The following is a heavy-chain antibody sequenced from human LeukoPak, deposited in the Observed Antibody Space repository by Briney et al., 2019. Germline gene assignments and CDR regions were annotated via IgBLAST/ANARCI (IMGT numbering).Heavy chain of an antibody. D-gene: IGHD2-2*01. CDR1: GFTFSSYA. Sequence: GGSLRLSCAASGFTFSSYAMHWVRQAPGKGLEWVAVISYDGSNKHYADSVKGLFTISRDNSKNTLYLQMNSLRAEDTAVYYCASLRPAAMDVEKGDWFDPWGQGTLVTVSS. J-gene: IGHJ5*02. V-gene: IGHV3-30*01. CDR2: ISYDGSNK. CDR3: ASLRPAAMDVEKGDWFDP.